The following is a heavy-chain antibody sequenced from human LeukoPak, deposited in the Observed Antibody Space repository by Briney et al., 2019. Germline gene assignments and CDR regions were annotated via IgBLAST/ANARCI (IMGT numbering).Heavy chain of an antibody. CDR1: GGSISSYY. CDR3: ARSPGYCSGGSCYWFDP. V-gene: IGHV4-4*07. CDR2: IYTSGST. D-gene: IGHD2-15*01. J-gene: IGHJ5*02. Sequence: SETLSLTCTVSGGSISSYYWSWIRQPAGKGLEWIGRIYTSGSTNYNPSLKSRVTMSVDTSKNQFSLKLSSLTAADTAVYYCARSPGYCSGGSCYWFDPWGQGTLVTVSS.